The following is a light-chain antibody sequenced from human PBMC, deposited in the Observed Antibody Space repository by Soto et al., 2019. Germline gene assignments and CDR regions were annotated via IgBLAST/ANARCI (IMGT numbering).Light chain of an antibody. CDR2: GAS. CDR3: QQYGSSPFT. J-gene: IGKJ3*01. CDR1: QSVSSSY. Sequence: EIVLTQSPGTLSLSPGERATLSCSASQSVSSSYLAWYQQKPGQAPRLLIYGASSRATGIPDRFSGSGSGTDFTLTISRLEPEDFAVYYCQQYGSSPFTCGPGTKGDIK. V-gene: IGKV3-20*01.